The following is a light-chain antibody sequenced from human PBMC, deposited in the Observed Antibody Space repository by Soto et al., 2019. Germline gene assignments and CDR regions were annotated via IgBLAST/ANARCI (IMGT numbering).Light chain of an antibody. Sequence: QRTQCPSSLSASIGDRVTITCRASQSISRFLNWYQQKPGKAPKLLIYSASSLESGVPPRFSGSGSGTDFTLTITSLQPEDFATYYCQQSYTTPLTFGGGTKVDIK. J-gene: IGKJ4*01. CDR1: QSISRF. CDR2: SAS. V-gene: IGKV1-39*01. CDR3: QQSYTTPLT.